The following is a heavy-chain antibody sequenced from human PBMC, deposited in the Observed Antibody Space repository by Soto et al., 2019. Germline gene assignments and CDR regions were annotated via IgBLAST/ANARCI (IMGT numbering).Heavy chain of an antibody. CDR1: GGSISSGGYY. J-gene: IGHJ4*02. CDR3: ARAFRGDNDYGSDFDY. Sequence: QVQLQESGPGLVKPSQTLSLTCTVSGGSISSGGYYWSWIRQHPGKGLEWIGYSYYSGSTYYNPSLKSRVTISVDTSKNQFSLKLSSVTAADTAVYYCARAFRGDNDYGSDFDYWGQGTLVTVSS. D-gene: IGHD4-17*01. CDR2: SYYSGST. V-gene: IGHV4-31*03.